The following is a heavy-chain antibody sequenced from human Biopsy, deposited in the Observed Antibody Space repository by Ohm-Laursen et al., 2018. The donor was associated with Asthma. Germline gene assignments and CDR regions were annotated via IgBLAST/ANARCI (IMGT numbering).Heavy chain of an antibody. J-gene: IGHJ6*02. CDR1: GGTFSNFA. D-gene: IGHD6-19*01. CDR2: IMTVFGTT. CDR3: SRCQVGYSSGWSLLLKKIYYSGMDV. Sequence: SVKVSCKAPGGTFSNFAISWVRQAPGQGLEWLGGIMTVFGTTNYAQKIQGRVTITADESTSTAYMEVTSLRSEDTAIYYCSRCQVGYSSGWSLLLKKIYYSGMDVWGQGTAVTVSS. V-gene: IGHV1-69*13.